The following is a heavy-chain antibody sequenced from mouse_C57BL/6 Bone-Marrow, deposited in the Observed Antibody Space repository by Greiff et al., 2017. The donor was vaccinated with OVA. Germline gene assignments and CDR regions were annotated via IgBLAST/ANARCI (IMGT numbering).Heavy chain of an antibody. CDR2: IHPSDSDT. CDR1: GYTFTSYW. D-gene: IGHD2-5*01. CDR3: AVYSNYEGFAY. V-gene: IGHV1-74*01. Sequence: QVHVKQPGAELVKPGASVKVSCKASGYTFTSYWMHWVKQRPGQGLEWIGRIHPSDSDTNYNQKFKGKATLTVDKSSSTAYMQLSSLTSEDSAVYYCAVYSNYEGFAYWGQGTLVTVSA. J-gene: IGHJ3*01.